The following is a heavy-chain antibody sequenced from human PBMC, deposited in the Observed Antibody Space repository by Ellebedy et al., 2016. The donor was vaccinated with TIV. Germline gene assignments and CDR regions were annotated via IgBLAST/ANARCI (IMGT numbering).Heavy chain of an antibody. Sequence: AASVKVSCKASGYTFTDYTMSWVRQAPGQGLEWMGWISGHDGDTNYAQKLQGRVTMTTDTSTSTAYMELRSLRSDDTAVYYCARDQQQLVIHNYYGLDVWGQGTTVTVSS. V-gene: IGHV1-18*01. CDR3: ARDQQQLVIHNYYGLDV. CDR2: ISGHDGDT. D-gene: IGHD6-13*01. J-gene: IGHJ6*02. CDR1: GYTFTDYT.